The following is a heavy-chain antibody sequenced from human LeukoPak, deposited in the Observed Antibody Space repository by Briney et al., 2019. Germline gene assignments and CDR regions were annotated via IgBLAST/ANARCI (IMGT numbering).Heavy chain of an antibody. D-gene: IGHD1-26*01. CDR3: AHYLPAFSGSSFDY. CDR2: IYWDDDK. CDR1: GFSLSTSGVG. Sequence: SGPTLVKPTQTLTLTCTFSGFSLSTSGVGVGWIRQPPGKALEWLALIYWDDDKRYSPSLKSRLTITKDTSKNQVVLTMTNMDPVDTATYYCAHYLPAFSGSSFDYWGQGTLVTVSS. J-gene: IGHJ4*02. V-gene: IGHV2-5*02.